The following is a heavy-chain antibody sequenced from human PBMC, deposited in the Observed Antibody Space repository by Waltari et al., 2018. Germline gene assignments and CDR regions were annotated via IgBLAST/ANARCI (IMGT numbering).Heavy chain of an antibody. CDR2: SNTNTANP. CDR1: GYTFTDYG. CDR3: ARGDWFYP. Sequence: QVQLVQSGSELMKPGASVKVSCTASGYTFTDYGLNWVRQAPGQGLEWLGWSNTNTANPTYAQGFTGRFVFSLDTSVTTAYLQISSLKAEDTGVYFCARGDWFYPWGQGTMVIVSS. J-gene: IGHJ5*02. V-gene: IGHV7-4-1*02.